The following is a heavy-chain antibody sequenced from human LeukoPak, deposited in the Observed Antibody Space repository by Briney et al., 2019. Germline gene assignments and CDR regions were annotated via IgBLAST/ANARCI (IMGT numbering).Heavy chain of an antibody. Sequence: SVKVSCKASGGTFSSYAISWVRQAPGQGLEWMGGIIPIFGTANYAQKFQGRATITTDESTSTAYMELSSLRSEDTAVYYCASYYDSSGYYPFDYWGQGTLVTVSS. CDR2: IIPIFGTA. CDR1: GGTFSSYA. J-gene: IGHJ4*02. V-gene: IGHV1-69*05. D-gene: IGHD3-22*01. CDR3: ASYYDSSGYYPFDY.